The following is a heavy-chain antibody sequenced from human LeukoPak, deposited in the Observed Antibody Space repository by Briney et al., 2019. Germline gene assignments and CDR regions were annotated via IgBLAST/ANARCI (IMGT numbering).Heavy chain of an antibody. Sequence: ASVKVSCKASGYTFTSYDINWVRQATGQGLEWMGWMNPNSGNTGYAQKFQGRVTMTRNTSISTAYMELSSLRSEDTAVYYCATGTYCSSTSCYTQADWFDPWGQGTLVTVSS. CDR1: GYTFTSYD. CDR3: ATGTYCSSTSCYTQADWFDP. CDR2: MNPNSGNT. V-gene: IGHV1-8*01. J-gene: IGHJ5*02. D-gene: IGHD2-2*01.